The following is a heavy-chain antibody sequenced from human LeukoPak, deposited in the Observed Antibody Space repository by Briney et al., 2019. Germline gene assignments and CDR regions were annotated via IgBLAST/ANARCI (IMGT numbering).Heavy chain of an antibody. D-gene: IGHD3-10*01. CDR2: IYTSGST. Sequence: KPSETLSLTCTVSGGSISSYYWSWIRQPPGKGLEWIGYIYTSGSTNYNPSLKSRVTISVDTSKNQFSLKLSSVTAADTAVYYCARRRITTVRGVIIPDAFDIWGQGTMVTVSS. J-gene: IGHJ3*02. V-gene: IGHV4-4*09. CDR1: GGSISSYY. CDR3: ARRRITTVRGVIIPDAFDI.